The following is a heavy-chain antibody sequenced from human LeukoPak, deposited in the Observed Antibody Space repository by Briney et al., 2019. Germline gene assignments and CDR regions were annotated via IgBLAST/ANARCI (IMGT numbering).Heavy chain of an antibody. J-gene: IGHJ5*02. V-gene: IGHV4-39*01. D-gene: IGHD2-2*01. CDR2: IYYSGST. Sequence: SETLSLTCTVSGGSISSSSYYWGWIRQPPGKGLEWIGSIYYSGSTYYNPSLKSRVTISVDTSKNQFSLKLSSVTAADTAVYCCARPSGLSYCSSTSCFSGSFDPWGQGTLVTVSS. CDR3: ARPSGLSYCSSTSCFSGSFDP. CDR1: GGSISSSSYY.